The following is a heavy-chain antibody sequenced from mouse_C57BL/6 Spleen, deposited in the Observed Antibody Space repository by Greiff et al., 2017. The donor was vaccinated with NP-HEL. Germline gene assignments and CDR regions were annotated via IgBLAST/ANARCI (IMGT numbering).Heavy chain of an antibody. D-gene: IGHD2-4*01. CDR3: ARSDDYDYFDY. CDR2: INPSSGYT. CDR1: GYTFTSYT. J-gene: IGHJ2*01. Sequence: VQLQESGAELARPGASVKMSCKASGYTFTSYTMHWVKQRPGQGLEWIGYINPSSGYTKYNQKFKDKATLTADKSSSTAYMQLSSLTSEDSAVYYCARSDDYDYFDYWGQGTTLTVSS. V-gene: IGHV1-4*01.